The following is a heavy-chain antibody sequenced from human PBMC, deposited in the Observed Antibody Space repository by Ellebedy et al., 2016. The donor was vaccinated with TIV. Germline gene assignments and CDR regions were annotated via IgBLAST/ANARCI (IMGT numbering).Heavy chain of an antibody. V-gene: IGHV3-7*03. CDR1: GFSSSSHW. CDR2: IKLDGSDK. CDR3: VRGGGSFDY. J-gene: IGHJ4*02. D-gene: IGHD1-26*01. Sequence: GGSLRLSXAASGFSSSSHWMSWVRQAPGKGPEWVAYIKLDGSDKYYVDSVKGRFTISRDNAENSLYQQMNSLRAEETAVYYCVRGGGSFDYWGQGTLVTVSS.